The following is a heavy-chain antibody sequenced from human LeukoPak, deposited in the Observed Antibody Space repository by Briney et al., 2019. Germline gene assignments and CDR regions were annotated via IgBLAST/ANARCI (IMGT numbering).Heavy chain of an antibody. CDR3: AKDGSYYGSGNDYFDY. V-gene: IGHV3-23*01. CDR1: GFTFSSYA. Sequence: GGSLRLSCAASGFTFSSYAMSWVRQAPGKGLEWVSAISGSGGSTYYADSVKGRFTISRDNSKNTLYLQMNSLRAEDTAVYYCAKDGSYYGSGNDYFDYWGQGTLVTVSS. CDR2: ISGSGGST. D-gene: IGHD3-10*01. J-gene: IGHJ4*02.